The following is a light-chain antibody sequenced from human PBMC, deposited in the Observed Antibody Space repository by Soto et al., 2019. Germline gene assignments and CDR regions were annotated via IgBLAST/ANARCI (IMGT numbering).Light chain of an antibody. Sequence: QSVLTQPPSVPGTPGQRVTISCSGSSSNIGSNTVNWYQQLPGTAPKLLIYSNNERPSGVPDRFSGSKSGTSASLAISGLQSEDEADYYCAAWDDSLNGLFGGGTKVTVL. V-gene: IGLV1-44*01. J-gene: IGLJ2*01. CDR3: AAWDDSLNGL. CDR2: SNN. CDR1: SSNIGSNT.